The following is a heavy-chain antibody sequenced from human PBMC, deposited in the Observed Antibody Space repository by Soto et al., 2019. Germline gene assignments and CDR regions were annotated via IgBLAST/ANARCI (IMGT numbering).Heavy chain of an antibody. J-gene: IGHJ6*02. CDR1: GFTFSSYS. Sequence: EVQLVESGGGLVKPGGSLRLSCAASGFTFSSYSMNWVRQAPGKGLEWVSSISSSSSYIYYADSVKGRFTISRDNAKNSLYLKVKSLRAEDTAVYYCARDGGYCSGGKQCYYYGMDVWGQGTTVTVSS. V-gene: IGHV3-21*01. CDR3: ARDGGYCSGGKQCYYYGMDV. CDR2: ISSSSSYI. D-gene: IGHD2-15*01.